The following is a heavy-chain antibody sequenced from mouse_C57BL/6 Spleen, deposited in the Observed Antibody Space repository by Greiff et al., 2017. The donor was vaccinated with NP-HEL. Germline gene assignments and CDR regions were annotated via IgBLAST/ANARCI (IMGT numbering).Heavy chain of an antibody. CDR1: GYTFTGYT. D-gene: IGHD2-5*01. V-gene: IGHV1-62-2*01. CDR3: ARHEGHYSNYRYFDV. Sequence: QVQLKESGAELVKPGASVKLSCKASGYTFTGYTIHWVKQRSGQGLEWIGWFYPGSGSIKYNEKFKDKATLTADKSSSTVYMELSRLTSEDSAVYFCARHEGHYSNYRYFDVWGTGTTVTVSS. CDR2: FYPGSGSI. J-gene: IGHJ1*03.